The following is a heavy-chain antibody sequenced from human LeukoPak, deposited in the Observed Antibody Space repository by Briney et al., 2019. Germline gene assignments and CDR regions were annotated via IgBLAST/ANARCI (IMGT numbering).Heavy chain of an antibody. CDR2: INHSGST. Sequence: PSETLSLTCAVYGGSFSGYYWSWIRQPPGKGLEWIGEINHSGSTNYNPSLKSRVTISVDTSKNQFSLKLSSVTAADTAVHYCARTSYYYDSSGYYYPYYFDYWGQGTLVTVSS. D-gene: IGHD3-22*01. CDR3: ARTSYYYDSSGYYYPYYFDY. V-gene: IGHV4-34*01. J-gene: IGHJ4*02. CDR1: GGSFSGYY.